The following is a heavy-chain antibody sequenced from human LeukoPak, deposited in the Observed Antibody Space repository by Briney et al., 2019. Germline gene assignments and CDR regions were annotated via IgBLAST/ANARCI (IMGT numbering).Heavy chain of an antibody. Sequence: GGSLRLSCAASGFTFNDYAMSWVRQAPGKGLEWVATIKEDGGEKYYVDSLRGRFTISRDNAKNSLYLQMTSLTVEDTAVYYCARARIDYWGQGTLVTVSS. D-gene: IGHD1-14*01. CDR2: IKEDGGEK. CDR3: ARARIDY. J-gene: IGHJ4*02. V-gene: IGHV3-7*04. CDR1: GFTFNDYA.